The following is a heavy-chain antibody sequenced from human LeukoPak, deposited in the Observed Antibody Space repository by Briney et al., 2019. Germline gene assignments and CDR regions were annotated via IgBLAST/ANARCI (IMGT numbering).Heavy chain of an antibody. CDR2: IYTSGST. Sequence: SETLSLTCTVSGGSISSSSYYWGWIRQPPGKGLEWIGRIYTSGSTNYNPSLKSRVTMSVDTSKNQFSLKLSSVTAADTAVYYCARGTAVAATDYWGQGTLVTVSS. CDR1: GGSISSSSYY. V-gene: IGHV4-61*05. CDR3: ARGTAVAATDY. D-gene: IGHD6-19*01. J-gene: IGHJ4*02.